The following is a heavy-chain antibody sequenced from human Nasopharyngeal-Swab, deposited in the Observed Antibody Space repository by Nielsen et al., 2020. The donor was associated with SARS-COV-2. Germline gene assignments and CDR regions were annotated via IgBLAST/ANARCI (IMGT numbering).Heavy chain of an antibody. CDR1: RFNYSIYS. CDR2: ISRSSSNI. CDR3: AGAAGVRFRHSYGMDV. J-gene: IGHJ6*02. D-gene: IGHD3-10*01. Sequence: GGYMRLSCAASRFNYSIYSMNWVRQALGEGLEWVSYISRSSSNIYYADSVKGRFTISRDNAKSSVFLEMTSLRAEDTAVYYCAGAAGVRFRHSYGMDVWGQGTTVTVSS. V-gene: IGHV3-48*04.